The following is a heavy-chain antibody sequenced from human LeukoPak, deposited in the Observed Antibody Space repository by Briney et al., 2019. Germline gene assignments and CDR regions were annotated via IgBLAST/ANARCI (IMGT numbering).Heavy chain of an antibody. D-gene: IGHD5/OR15-5a*01. V-gene: IGHV4-39*01. CDR1: GASVSRGRDC. Sequence: PSETLSLTCTVSGASVSRGRDCWDWLRQSAGRGLEWIGTIYYSGNRYYIPSLESRVSLSMNTSKNQISLELRSVTAVDTGVYYCARRGLLYEYGDSWGQGSLVTVSS. CDR2: IYYSGNR. CDR3: ARRGLLYEYGDS. J-gene: IGHJ4*02.